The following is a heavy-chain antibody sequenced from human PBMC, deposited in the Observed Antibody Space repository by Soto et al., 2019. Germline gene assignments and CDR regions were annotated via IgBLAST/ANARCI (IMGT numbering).Heavy chain of an antibody. CDR2: IYYGGST. J-gene: IGHJ4*02. Sequence: SETLSLTCTVSGASISSYYWSWIRQPPGKGLEWIGYIYYGGSTNYSPSLKSRVTISVDTSKNQLSLKLTSVTAADTAVYYCARDAYYFDYWGQGTLVTVSS. CDR1: GASISSYY. CDR3: ARDAYYFDY. V-gene: IGHV4-59*01.